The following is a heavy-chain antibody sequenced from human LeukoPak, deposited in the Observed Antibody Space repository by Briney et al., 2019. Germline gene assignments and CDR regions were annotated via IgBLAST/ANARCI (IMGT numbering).Heavy chain of an antibody. D-gene: IGHD5-18*01. CDR3: AKTYIQISYFDS. Sequence: GGSLRLSCAASGFTFSSYEMNWVRQAPGKGLEWVSYISSSGSTIYYADSVKGRFTISRDNSEGTLYLQMSGLRVEDTALYFCAKTYIQISYFDSWGQGTLVTVSS. CDR2: ISSSGSTI. V-gene: IGHV3-48*03. J-gene: IGHJ4*02. CDR1: GFTFSSYE.